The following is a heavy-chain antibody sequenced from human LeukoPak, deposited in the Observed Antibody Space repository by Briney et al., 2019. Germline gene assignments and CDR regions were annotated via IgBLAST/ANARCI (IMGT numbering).Heavy chain of an antibody. CDR1: GVSISGGGYY. Sequence: PSETLSLTCTVSGVSISGGGYYWTWIRQHPGKGLEWIGYIYYSGSTNYNPSLKSRVIISVDTSKNQFSLKLSSVTAADTAVYYCARVGCSGGSCYSKSYYFDYWGQGTLVTVSS. D-gene: IGHD2-15*01. CDR2: IYYSGST. J-gene: IGHJ4*02. V-gene: IGHV4-31*03. CDR3: ARVGCSGGSCYSKSYYFDY.